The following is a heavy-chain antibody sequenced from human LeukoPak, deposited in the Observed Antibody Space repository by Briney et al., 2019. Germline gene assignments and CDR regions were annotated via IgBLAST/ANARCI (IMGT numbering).Heavy chain of an antibody. CDR3: ARYSSSPHDETNWFDP. J-gene: IGHJ5*02. CDR2: FYPEDGET. D-gene: IGHD6-13*01. CDR1: GYTLTELS. V-gene: IGHV1-24*01. Sequence: ASVKVSCKVSGYTLTELSMHWVRQAPGKGLEWMGGFYPEDGETIYAQKFQGRVTMTEDTSTDTAYMELSSLRSEDTAVYYCARYSSSPHDETNWFDPWGQGTLVTVSS.